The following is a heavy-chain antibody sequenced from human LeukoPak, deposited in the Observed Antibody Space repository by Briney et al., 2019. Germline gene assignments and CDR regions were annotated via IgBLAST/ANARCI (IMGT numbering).Heavy chain of an antibody. V-gene: IGHV1-69*13. D-gene: IGHD3-22*01. Sequence: GASVKVSCKASVGTFSSYAISWVRQAPGQGLEGMGGIIPIFGTANYAQKFQGRVTITADESTSTAYMELSSLRSEDTAVYYCARDQGSSGYYSDDDDAFDIWGQGTMVTVSS. J-gene: IGHJ3*02. CDR2: IIPIFGTA. CDR1: VGTFSSYA. CDR3: ARDQGSSGYYSDDDDAFDI.